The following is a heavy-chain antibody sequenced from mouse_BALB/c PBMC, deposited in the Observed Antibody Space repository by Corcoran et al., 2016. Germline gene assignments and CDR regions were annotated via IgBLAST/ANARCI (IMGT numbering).Heavy chain of an antibody. V-gene: IGHV1-26*01. Sequence: EVQLQQSGPELVKPGASVKISCKASGYSFTDYYLHWVKQSHVKSLEWIGRINPYNGVTSYNQNFKDKANLTVDKSSSTTYMELHSLTSEDSAVYYCARSFWFAYLGQGTLVTVSA. J-gene: IGHJ3*01. CDR2: INPYNGVT. CDR3: ARSFWFAY. CDR1: GYSFTDYY.